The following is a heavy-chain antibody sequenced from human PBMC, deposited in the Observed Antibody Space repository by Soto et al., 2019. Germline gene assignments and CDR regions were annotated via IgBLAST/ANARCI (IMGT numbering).Heavy chain of an antibody. Sequence: GGSLRLSCAGSGFTFTSAWINWVRQAPGKGLEWVGRVKSKNDGGAIDYGTPVKGRFIISRDDSKNTAYLQMNSLKIEDTGVYYCVGGSPFEYWGQGTLVTVSS. V-gene: IGHV3-15*05. CDR3: VGGSPFEY. CDR2: VKSKNDGGAI. D-gene: IGHD1-26*01. J-gene: IGHJ4*02. CDR1: GFTFTSAW.